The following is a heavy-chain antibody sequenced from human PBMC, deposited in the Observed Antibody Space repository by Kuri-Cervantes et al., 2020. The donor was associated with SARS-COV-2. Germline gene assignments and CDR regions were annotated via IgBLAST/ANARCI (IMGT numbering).Heavy chain of an antibody. D-gene: IGHD1-26*01. CDR3: ARVAVGATHPNYYMDV. J-gene: IGHJ6*03. CDR2: INPNSGGT. Sequence: ASVKVSCKASGCTFTGYYMHWVRQAPGQGLEWMGWINPNSGGTNYAQKFQGRVTMTRDTSTSTAYMELSRLRSDDTAVYYCARVAVGATHPNYYMDVWGKGTTVTVSS. CDR1: GCTFTGYY. V-gene: IGHV1-2*02.